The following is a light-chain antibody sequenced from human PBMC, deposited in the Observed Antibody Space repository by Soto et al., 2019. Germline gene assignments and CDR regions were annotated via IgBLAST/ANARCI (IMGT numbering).Light chain of an antibody. CDR3: QQRSNWPLT. CDR2: DAS. V-gene: IGKV3-11*01. CDR1: QSISSY. Sequence: EIVLTQSPATLSLSPGERATLSCRASQSISSYLAWYQQKPGQAPRHLIYDASNRATGIPARFSGSGSGTDFTLTISSLEPEDSAVYYCQQRSNWPLTFGPGTKVDIK. J-gene: IGKJ3*01.